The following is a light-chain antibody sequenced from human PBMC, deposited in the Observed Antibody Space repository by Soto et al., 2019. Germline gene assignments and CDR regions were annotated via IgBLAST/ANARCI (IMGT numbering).Light chain of an antibody. CDR1: SSDVGSYNL. CDR3: CSYAGSSPRVV. J-gene: IGLJ7*01. CDR2: EGS. Sequence: QSVLTQPASVSGSPGQSITISCTGTSSDVGSYNLVSWYQQHPGKAPKLMIYEGSERPSGVSNRFSGSKSGNTASLTISGLQAEDEADYYCCSYAGSSPRVVFGGGTQLTVL. V-gene: IGLV2-23*01.